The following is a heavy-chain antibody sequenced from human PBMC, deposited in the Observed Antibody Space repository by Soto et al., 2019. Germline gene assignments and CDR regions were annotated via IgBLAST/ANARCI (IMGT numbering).Heavy chain of an antibody. V-gene: IGHV1-69*02. J-gene: IGHJ4*02. D-gene: IGHD2-2*01. CDR3: ARVRYCSSTSCLTQHPSAFYY. CDR1: GGTFSSYT. CDR2: IIPILGIA. Sequence: GASVKVSCKASGGTFSSYTISWVRQAPGQGLEWMGRIIPILGIANYAQKFQGRVTITADKSTSTAYMELSSLRSEDTAVYYCARVRYCSSTSCLTQHPSAFYYWGQGTLVTVS.